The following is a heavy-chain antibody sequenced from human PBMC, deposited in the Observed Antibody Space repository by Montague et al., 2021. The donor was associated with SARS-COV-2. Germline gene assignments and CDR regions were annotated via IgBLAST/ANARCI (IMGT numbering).Heavy chain of an antibody. V-gene: IGHV3-48*03. J-gene: IGHJ4*02. CDR3: TRDRSYFGY. Sequence: SLRLSCAASGFAFISYEMNWVRQTPGKRLEWISHISSSGGTIYYADSVKGRFTISRDNAKNSLYLQMHSLRAEDTGLYYCTRDRSYFGYWGQGTLVTVSS. CDR2: ISSSGGTI. CDR1: GFAFISYE. D-gene: IGHD1-14*01.